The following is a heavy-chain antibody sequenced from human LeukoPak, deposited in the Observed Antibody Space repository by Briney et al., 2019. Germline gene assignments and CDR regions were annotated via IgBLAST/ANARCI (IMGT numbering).Heavy chain of an antibody. V-gene: IGHV3-23*01. Sequence: GSLRLSCAASGFTFSNSAMSWVRQPPGKGLEWVSFISGYSVTTYYADSVQGRFTVSRDNSKKTLYLQMHNLRDEDTAIYYCAKHYGDYFLGFWGQGTLVTVSS. CDR2: ISGYSVTT. CDR3: AKHYGDYFLGF. CDR1: GFTFSNSA. D-gene: IGHD4-17*01. J-gene: IGHJ4*02.